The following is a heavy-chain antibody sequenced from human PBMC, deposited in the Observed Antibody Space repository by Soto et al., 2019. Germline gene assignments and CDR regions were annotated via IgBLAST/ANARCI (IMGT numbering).Heavy chain of an antibody. CDR2: ISYDGSNK. D-gene: IGHD6-19*01. Sequence: QVQLVESGGGVVQPGRSLRLSCAASGFTFSSYAMHWVRQAPGKGLEWVAVISYDGSNKYYADSVKGRLTISRDNSKNTLYLQMNSLRAEDTAVYYCARLYSSGWYGADWGQGTLVTVSS. J-gene: IGHJ4*02. CDR3: ARLYSSGWYGAD. V-gene: IGHV3-30-3*01. CDR1: GFTFSSYA.